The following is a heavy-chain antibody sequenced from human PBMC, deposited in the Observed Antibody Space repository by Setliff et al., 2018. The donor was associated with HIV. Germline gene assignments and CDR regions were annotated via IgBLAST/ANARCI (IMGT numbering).Heavy chain of an antibody. CDR3: ARTADPRITMVRDPDY. CDR2: ISSSSYYI. D-gene: IGHD3-10*01. J-gene: IGHJ4*02. V-gene: IGHV3-21*01. CDR1: GFTFSSYT. Sequence: PGGSLRLSCAASGFTFSSYTMNWVRQAPGKGLEWVSSISSSSYYIYYADSVKGRFTISRDNAKNSLYLQMNSLRAEDTAVYYCARTADPRITMVRDPDYWGQGTLVTVSS.